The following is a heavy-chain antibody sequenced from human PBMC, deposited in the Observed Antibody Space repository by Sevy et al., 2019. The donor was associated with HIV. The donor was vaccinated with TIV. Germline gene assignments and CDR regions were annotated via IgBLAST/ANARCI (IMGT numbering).Heavy chain of an antibody. J-gene: IGHJ3*02. Sequence: GGSLRLSCAASGFTFSSYGMHWVRQAPGKGLEWVAVIWYDGSNKYYADSVKGRFTISRDNSKNTLYLQMNSLRAEDTAVYYCAKHSRGSTVVIPNAFDIWGQGTMVTVSS. CDR2: IWYDGSNK. V-gene: IGHV3-33*06. D-gene: IGHD4-17*01. CDR3: AKHSRGSTVVIPNAFDI. CDR1: GFTFSSYG.